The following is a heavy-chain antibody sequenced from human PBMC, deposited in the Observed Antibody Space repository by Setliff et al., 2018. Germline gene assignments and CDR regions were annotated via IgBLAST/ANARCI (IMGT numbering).Heavy chain of an antibody. CDR1: GGTFSDYY. CDR2: INHSGTT. CDR3: ARVYADTVDAFAI. D-gene: IGHD5-18*01. Sequence: PSETLSLTCTAYGGTFSDYYWTWIRQPPGKGLEWIGEINHSGTTNYNPSLKSRVTISVDTSKNQFSLKLSSVTAADTAVYYCARVYADTVDAFAIWGQGTMVTVSS. J-gene: IGHJ3*02. V-gene: IGHV4-34*01.